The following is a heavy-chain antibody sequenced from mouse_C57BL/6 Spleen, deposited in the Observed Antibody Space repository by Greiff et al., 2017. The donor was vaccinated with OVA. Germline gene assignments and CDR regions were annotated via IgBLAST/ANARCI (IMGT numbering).Heavy chain of an antibody. CDR3: ASGGNYGAVDY. V-gene: IGHV1-66*01. Sequence: QVQLQQSGPELVKPGASVKISCKASGYSFTSYYIHWVKQRPGQGLEWIGWIYPGSGNTKYNEKFKGKATLTADTSSSTAYMQLSSLTSEDSAVYYGASGGNYGAVDYWGQGTSVTVSS. CDR2: IYPGSGNT. J-gene: IGHJ4*01. D-gene: IGHD1-1*01. CDR1: GYSFTSYY.